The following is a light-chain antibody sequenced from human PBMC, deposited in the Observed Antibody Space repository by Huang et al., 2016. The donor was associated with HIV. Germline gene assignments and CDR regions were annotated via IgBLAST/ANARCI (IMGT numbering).Light chain of an antibody. CDR2: DTS. Sequence: EIVLTQSPVTLSVSPGGSVTLFCRARQSVGRYIAWYQQKGGRAPRLLIYDTSNRATDIPARFTGSGSGTEFTLTINSLEPEDSAVYYCQQRRNWPPTYTFGEGTNLEI. CDR1: QSVGRY. V-gene: IGKV3-11*01. CDR3: QQRRNWPPTYT. J-gene: IGKJ2*01.